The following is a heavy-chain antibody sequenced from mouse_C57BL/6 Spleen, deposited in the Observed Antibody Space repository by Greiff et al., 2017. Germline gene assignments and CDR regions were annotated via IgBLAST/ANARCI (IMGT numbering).Heavy chain of an antibody. CDR2: IYPGDGDT. CDR3: ARWDGYFRY. Sequence: QVQLKESGPELVKPGASVKISCKASGYAFSSSWMNWVKQRPGKGLEWLGRIYPGDGDTNYNGKFKGKATLTADKSSSTAYMQLSSLTSEDSAVYFCARWDGYFRYWGQGTTLTVSS. D-gene: IGHD2-3*01. CDR1: GYAFSSSW. J-gene: IGHJ2*01. V-gene: IGHV1-82*01.